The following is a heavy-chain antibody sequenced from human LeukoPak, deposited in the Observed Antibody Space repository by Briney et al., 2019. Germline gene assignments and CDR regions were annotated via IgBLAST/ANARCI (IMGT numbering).Heavy chain of an antibody. Sequence: SETLSLTCTVSGGSISSSSYYWGWIRQPPGKGLEWIGYIYYSGSTNYNPSLKSRVTISVDTSKNQFSLKLSSVTAADTAVYYCARARGLWRRAYTATTLDYWGQGTLVTVSS. V-gene: IGHV4-61*05. CDR1: GGSISSSSYY. J-gene: IGHJ4*02. CDR2: IYYSGST. CDR3: ARARGLWRRAYTATTLDY. D-gene: IGHD5-18*01.